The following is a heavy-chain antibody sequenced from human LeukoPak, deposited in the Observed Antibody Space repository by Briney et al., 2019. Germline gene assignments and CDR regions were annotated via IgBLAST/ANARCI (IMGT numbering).Heavy chain of an antibody. J-gene: IGHJ4*02. V-gene: IGHV3-7*01. CDR1: GFTFSSYW. CDR3: ARDPEGAITPEN. D-gene: IGHD1-26*01. Sequence: PGGSLGLSCAASGFTFSSYWMSWVRQAPGKGLEWVATIKQDGSEKYYVDSVKGRFTISRDNAKNSLYLQMNSLRAEDTAVYYCARDPEGAITPENWGQGTLVTVSS. CDR2: IKQDGSEK.